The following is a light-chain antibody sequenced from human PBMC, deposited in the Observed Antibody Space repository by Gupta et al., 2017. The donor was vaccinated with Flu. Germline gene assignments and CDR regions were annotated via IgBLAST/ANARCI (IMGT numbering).Light chain of an antibody. Sequence: QSVLTQPPSVSAAPGQQVTISCSGCSSNIGNNYVSWYQQLPGTAPKLLIYDNNKRPSGIPDRFSGSKSGTSATLGITGLQTGDEADYYCGTWDSSLSAVVFGGGTKLTVL. CDR2: DNN. CDR3: GTWDSSLSAVV. V-gene: IGLV1-51*01. CDR1: SSNIGNNY. J-gene: IGLJ2*01.